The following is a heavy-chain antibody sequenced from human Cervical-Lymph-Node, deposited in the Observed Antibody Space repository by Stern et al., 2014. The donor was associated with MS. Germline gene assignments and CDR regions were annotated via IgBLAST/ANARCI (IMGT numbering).Heavy chain of an antibody. V-gene: IGHV2-5*01. J-gene: IGHJ5*02. D-gene: IGHD3-3*01. CDR3: AHRFFFGTDLNWFDP. CDR2: IYWNDDK. CDR1: GFSLSTSGVG. Sequence: QITLKESGPTLVKPTQTLTLTCTFSGFSLSTSGVGVGWIRQPPGKALEWLALIYWNDDKRYSPSLKSRLTITKDTSKNQVVLTMTNMDPVDTATYYCAHRFFFGTDLNWFDPWGQGTLVTVSS.